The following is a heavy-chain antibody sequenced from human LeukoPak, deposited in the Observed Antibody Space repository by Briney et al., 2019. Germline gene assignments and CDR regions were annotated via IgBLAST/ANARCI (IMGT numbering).Heavy chain of an antibody. D-gene: IGHD1-26*01. Sequence: ASVKVSCKASSYTFTRYGISWVRQAPGQGLEWMGWISGSNGNTNYAQKFQGGVSMTADTSTSTAYMELRSLRSEDTAIYYCARDNSVGDNAWWFDPWGQGTLVTVSS. J-gene: IGHJ5*02. CDR2: ISGSNGNT. CDR1: SYTFTRYG. V-gene: IGHV1-18*01. CDR3: ARDNSVGDNAWWFDP.